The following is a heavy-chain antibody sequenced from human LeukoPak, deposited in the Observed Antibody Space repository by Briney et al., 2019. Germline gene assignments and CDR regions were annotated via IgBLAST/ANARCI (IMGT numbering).Heavy chain of an antibody. J-gene: IGHJ4*02. CDR1: GYTFTSYG. D-gene: IGHD1-26*01. CDR3: ARVLARGIVAMDHLDY. Sequence: ASVKVSCKASGYTFTSYGISWVRLAPGQGLEWMGWISAYNGNTNYAQKLQGRVTMTTDTSTSTAYMELRSLRSDDTAVYYCARVLARGIVAMDHLDYWGQGTLVTVSS. CDR2: ISAYNGNT. V-gene: IGHV1-18*01.